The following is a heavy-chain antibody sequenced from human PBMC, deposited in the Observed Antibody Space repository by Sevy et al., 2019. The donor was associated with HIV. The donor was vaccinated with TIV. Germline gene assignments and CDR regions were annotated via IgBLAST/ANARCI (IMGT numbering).Heavy chain of an antibody. CDR1: GYTFTGYY. D-gene: IGHD2-8*01. CDR3: ARGGLMVYYYYYYGMDV. J-gene: IGHJ6*02. Sequence: ASVKVSCKASGYTFTGYYMHWVQQAPGQGLEWMGWINPNSGGTNYAQKFQGRVTMTRDTSISTAYMELSRLRSDDTAVYYCARGGLMVYYYYYYGMDVWGQGTTVTVSS. V-gene: IGHV1-2*02. CDR2: INPNSGGT.